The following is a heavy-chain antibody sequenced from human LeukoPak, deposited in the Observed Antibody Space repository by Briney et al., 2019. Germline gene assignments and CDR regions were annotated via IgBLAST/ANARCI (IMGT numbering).Heavy chain of an antibody. V-gene: IGHV3-64D*06. Sequence: PGGSLRLSCSASGFTFSAYAMHWVRQAPGKRLEYVSAISPDGTSTYYADSVRGRFSISRDNSKNTLYLQMSSLRAEDTAVYYCVPEGTEGHWGQGTLVTVSS. CDR2: ISPDGTST. J-gene: IGHJ4*02. CDR1: GFTFSAYA. CDR3: VPEGTEGH.